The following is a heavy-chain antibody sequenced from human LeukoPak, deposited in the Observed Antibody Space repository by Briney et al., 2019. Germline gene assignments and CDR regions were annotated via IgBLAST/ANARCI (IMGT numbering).Heavy chain of an antibody. D-gene: IGHD2-2*02. CDR2: ISGGGGST. CDR3: AKVPAAIRYYSDY. J-gene: IGHJ4*02. CDR1: GFTFSRYA. Sequence: GGSLRPSCAASGFTFSRYAMNWVRQAPGKGLEWVSAISGGGGSTYSADSVKGRFIISRDNSKNTLYLQMNSLKAEDTAVYYCAKVPAAIRYYSDYWGEGTLVTVSS. V-gene: IGHV3-23*01.